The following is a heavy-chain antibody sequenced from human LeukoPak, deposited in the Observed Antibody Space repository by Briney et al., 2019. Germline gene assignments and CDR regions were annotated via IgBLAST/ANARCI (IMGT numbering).Heavy chain of an antibody. CDR3: ARVLYQLLPPSYYYYYMDV. D-gene: IGHD2-2*01. V-gene: IGHV1-2*02. CDR1: GGTFSSYA. CDR2: INPNSGGT. Sequence: ASVKVSCKASGGTFSSYAISWVRQAPGQGLEWMGWINPNSGGTNYAQKFQGRVTMTRDTSISTAYMELSRLRSDDTAVYYCARVLYQLLPPSYYYYYMDVWGKGTTVTVSS. J-gene: IGHJ6*03.